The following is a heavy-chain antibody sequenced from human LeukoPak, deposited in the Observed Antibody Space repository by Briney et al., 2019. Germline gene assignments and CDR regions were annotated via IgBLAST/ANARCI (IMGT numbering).Heavy chain of an antibody. D-gene: IGHD6-19*01. CDR3: ARGGGIAVAGTLPPDY. CDR1: GGTFSSYA. CDR2: IIPIFGTA. J-gene: IGHJ4*02. Sequence: SVKVSCRASGGTFSSYAISWVRQAPGQGLEWMGGIIPIFGTANYAQKFQGRVTITADESTSTAYMELSSLRSEDTAVYYCARGGGIAVAGTLPPDYWGQGTLVTVSS. V-gene: IGHV1-69*13.